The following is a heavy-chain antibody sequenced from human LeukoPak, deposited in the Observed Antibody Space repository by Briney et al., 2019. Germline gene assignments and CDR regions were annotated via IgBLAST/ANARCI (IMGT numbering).Heavy chain of an antibody. CDR3: AREEGTFDY. CDR2: IKEDGSEK. V-gene: IGHV3-7*01. CDR1: GFTFSGYW. J-gene: IGHJ4*02. Sequence: GGSLRLSCAASGFTFSGYWMTWVRQAPGKGLEWVANIKEDGSEKYYVDSVKGRFTISRDNAKNSLYLQMNSLRAEDTAVYYCAREEGTFDYRGQGTLVTVSS.